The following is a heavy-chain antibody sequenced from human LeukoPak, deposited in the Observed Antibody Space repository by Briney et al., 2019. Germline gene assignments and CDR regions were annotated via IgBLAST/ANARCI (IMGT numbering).Heavy chain of an antibody. CDR2: ISSSSSTI. CDR1: GFTFSSYS. Sequence: QTGGSLRLSCAASGFTFSSYSMNWVRQAPGKGLEWVSYISSSSSTIYYADSVKGRFTISRDNAKNSLYLQMNSLRAEDTAVYYCARLYSRFFDYWGQGTLVTVSS. V-gene: IGHV3-48*04. J-gene: IGHJ4*02. CDR3: ARLYSRFFDY. D-gene: IGHD6-13*01.